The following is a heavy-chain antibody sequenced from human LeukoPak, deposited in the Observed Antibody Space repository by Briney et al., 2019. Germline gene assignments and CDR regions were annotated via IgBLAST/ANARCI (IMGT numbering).Heavy chain of an antibody. D-gene: IGHD3-3*01. CDR2: MNPNSGNP. V-gene: IGHV1-8*01. J-gene: IGHJ4*02. CDR3: ARGRTYYDFWSGYPTKDAVDY. CDR1: GYTFTSYD. Sequence: ASVKVSCKASGYTFTSYDINWVRQATGQGLEWMGWMNPNSGNPGYAQKFQGRVTMTRNTSISTAYMELSSLRSEDTAVYYCARGRTYYDFWSGYPTKDAVDYWGQGTLVTVSS.